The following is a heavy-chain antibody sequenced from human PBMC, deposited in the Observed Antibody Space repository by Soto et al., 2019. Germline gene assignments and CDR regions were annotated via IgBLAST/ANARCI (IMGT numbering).Heavy chain of an antibody. J-gene: IGHJ6*02. CDR1: GYTFTSYA. V-gene: IGHV1-3*05. CDR2: INAGNGNT. Sequence: QVQLVQSGAEEKKPGASVKVSCKASGYTFTSYAMHWVRQAPGQRLEWMGWINAGNGNTKYSQKFQGRVTITRDTTASTAYMELSSLRSEDTAVYYCARDPSYYGMDVLGQGTTVTVSS. CDR3: ARDPSYYGMDV.